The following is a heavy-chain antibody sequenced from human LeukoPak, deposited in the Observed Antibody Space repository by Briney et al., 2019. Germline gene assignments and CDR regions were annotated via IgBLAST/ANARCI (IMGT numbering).Heavy chain of an antibody. J-gene: IGHJ4*02. D-gene: IGHD5-24*01. V-gene: IGHV3-23*01. CDR2: ITDNGLAR. Sequence: GGSLRLPCTGSGFTFRGYAMGWVRRAPGKGLEGVVGITDNGLARNYADSVQGRFTIHRDDSRSTVDLQMNSLRVEDTALYYCARDGWGWAQYDYWGQGTLVTVSS. CDR1: GFTFRGYA. CDR3: ARDGWGWAQYDY.